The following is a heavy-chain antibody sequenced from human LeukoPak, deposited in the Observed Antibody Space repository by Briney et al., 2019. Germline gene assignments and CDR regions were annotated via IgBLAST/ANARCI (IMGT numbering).Heavy chain of an antibody. J-gene: IGHJ4*02. V-gene: IGHV3-9*01. CDR1: GFTFDDYA. CDR3: AKDSHYYDSSDLGY. Sequence: PGGSLRLSCAASGFTFDDYAMHWVRQAPGKGLEWVSGISWNSGSIGYADSVKGRFTISRDNAKNSLYLQMNSLRAEDTALYYCAKDSHYYDSSDLGYWGQGTLVTVSS. D-gene: IGHD3-22*01. CDR2: ISWNSGSI.